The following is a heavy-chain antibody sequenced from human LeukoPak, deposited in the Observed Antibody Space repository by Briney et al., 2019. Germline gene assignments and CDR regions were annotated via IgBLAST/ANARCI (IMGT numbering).Heavy chain of an antibody. CDR2: LKYGGSEK. V-gene: IGHV3-7*01. CDR3: AFSNNLNY. CDR1: GITFSGHW. D-gene: IGHD1-20*01. J-gene: IGHJ4*02. Sequence: GGSLRLTCAGSGITFSGHWMNWVRQAPGQGLEWVAHLKYGGSEKYYVDSVKGRFTISRENAENSLSLQMNNVRAEDTAVYFCAFSNNLNYWGQGALVTASS.